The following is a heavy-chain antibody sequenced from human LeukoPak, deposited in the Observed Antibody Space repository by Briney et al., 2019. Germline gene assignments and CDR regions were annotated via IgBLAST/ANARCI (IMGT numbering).Heavy chain of an antibody. CDR2: MSPNSGDT. D-gene: IGHD7-27*01. V-gene: IGHV1-8*02. Sequence: GASVKVSCKASGGTFSSYAISWVRQAPGQRPERMGWMSPNSGDTGYAQKFQDRVTMTRNTSISTAYMELSSLRSDDTAVYYCARGPPNWGYDYWGPGTLVTVSS. CDR3: ARGPPNWGYDY. J-gene: IGHJ4*02. CDR1: GGTFSSYA.